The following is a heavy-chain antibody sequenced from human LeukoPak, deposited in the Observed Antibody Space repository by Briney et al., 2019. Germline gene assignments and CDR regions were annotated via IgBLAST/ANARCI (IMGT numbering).Heavy chain of an antibody. D-gene: IGHD6-19*01. V-gene: IGHV4-59*08. CDR3: ARHGLGYSGGNDWDY. Sequence: PSETLSLTCTASGGSISSHYWSWIRQPPGKGLEWIGYIYYSGSADYNPSLKSRVTMSVDTSKNQFSLKLKSVTAADTAVYYCARHGLGYSGGNDWDYWGQGTLVTVSS. CDR2: IYYSGSA. CDR1: GGSISSHY. J-gene: IGHJ4*02.